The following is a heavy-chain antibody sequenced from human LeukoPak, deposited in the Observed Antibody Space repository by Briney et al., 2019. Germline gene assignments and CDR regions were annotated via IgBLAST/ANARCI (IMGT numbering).Heavy chain of an antibody. V-gene: IGHV3-23*01. CDR3: ARRYHYDSSGYYFGDAFDI. J-gene: IGHJ3*02. CDR2: ISGSGGST. CDR1: GFTFSSYA. D-gene: IGHD3-22*01. Sequence: PGGSLRLSCAASGFTFSSYAMSWVRQAPGKGLEWVSAISGSGGSTYYADSVKGRFTISRDNSKNTLYLQMNSLRAEDTAVYYCARRYHYDSSGYYFGDAFDIWGQGTMVTVSS.